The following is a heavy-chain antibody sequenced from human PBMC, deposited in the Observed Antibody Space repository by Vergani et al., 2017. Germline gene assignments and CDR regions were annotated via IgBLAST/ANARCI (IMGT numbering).Heavy chain of an antibody. CDR1: GFTFSSYW. V-gene: IGHV3-7*01. D-gene: IGHD2-2*02. Sequence: EVQLVESGGGLVQPGGSLRLSCAASGFTFSSYWMSWVRQAPGKGLEWVANIKQDGSEKYYVDSVKGRFTISRDNAKNSLYLQMNSLRAEDTAVYYCARDPKVPDAXRPHGYYYYYYMDVWGKGTTVTVYS. CDR2: IKQDGSEK. CDR3: ARDPKVPDAXRPHGYYYYYYMDV. J-gene: IGHJ6*03.